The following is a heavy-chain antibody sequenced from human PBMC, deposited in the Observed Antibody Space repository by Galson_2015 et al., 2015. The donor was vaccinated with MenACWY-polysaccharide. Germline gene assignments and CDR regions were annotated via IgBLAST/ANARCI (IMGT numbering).Heavy chain of an antibody. CDR3: AKASQWGAAAVGSFDH. D-gene: IGHD6-13*01. Sequence: SLRLSCAVSGFSITSYAVNWVRQAPGKGLEWVAAISGSGIDIRYADSVKGRFTVSRDTSKSTLYLQMNSLRAEDTAKYYCAKASQWGAAAVGSFDHWGQGTLVTVSS. CDR2: ISGSGIDI. CDR1: GFSITSYA. V-gene: IGHV3-23*01. J-gene: IGHJ4*02.